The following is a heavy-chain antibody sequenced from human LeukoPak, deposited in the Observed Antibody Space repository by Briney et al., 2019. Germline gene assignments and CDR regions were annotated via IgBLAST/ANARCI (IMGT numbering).Heavy chain of an antibody. V-gene: IGHV4-59*01. CDR3: ARGGGDFDY. Sequence: SETLSLTCTVSGGSISSYYWSWIRQPPGKGLEWIGYIYYSGSTSYNPSLKSRVTISVDTSKNQFSLKLSSVTAADTAVYYCARGGGDFDYWGQGTLVTVSS. CDR2: IYYSGST. CDR1: GGSISSYY. J-gene: IGHJ4*02. D-gene: IGHD2-21*01.